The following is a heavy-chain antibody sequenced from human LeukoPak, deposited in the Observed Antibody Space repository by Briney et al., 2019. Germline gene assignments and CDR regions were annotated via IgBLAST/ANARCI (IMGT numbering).Heavy chain of an antibody. V-gene: IGHV3-23*01. CDR2: ISGSGGST. CDR3: ARDPATLGLSLDY. Sequence: GGTRRLSCAASGFTFSSYGMSWVRQAPGKGLEWVSAISGSGGSTYYADSVKGRFTISRDNAKNSLYLQMNSLRAEDTAVYYCARDPATLGLSLDYWGQGTLVTVSS. J-gene: IGHJ4*02. D-gene: IGHD3-22*01. CDR1: GFTFSSYG.